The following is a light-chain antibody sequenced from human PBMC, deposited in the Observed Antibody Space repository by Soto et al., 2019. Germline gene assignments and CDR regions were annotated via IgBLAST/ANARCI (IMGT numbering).Light chain of an antibody. J-gene: IGKJ1*01. CDR1: QSVSSN. V-gene: IGKV3-15*01. CDR3: QQYNNWPQT. CDR2: GAS. Sequence: ERVMKQSPATLSVSPGERATLSCSASQSVSSNLAWYQQKPGQAPRLLIYGASTRATGIPARFSGSGSGTEFTLTISSLQSEDFAVYYCQQYNNWPQTFGQGTKVEIK.